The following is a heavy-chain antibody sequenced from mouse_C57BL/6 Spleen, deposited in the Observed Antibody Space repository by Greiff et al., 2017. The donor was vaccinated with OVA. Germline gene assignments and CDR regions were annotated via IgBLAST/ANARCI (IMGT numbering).Heavy chain of an antibody. CDR2: IYPGSGST. J-gene: IGHJ4*01. D-gene: IGHD2-9*01. Sequence: QVQLQQPGAELVKPGASVKMSCKASGYTFTSYWITWVKQRPGQGLEWIGDIYPGSGSTNYNEKFKSKATLTVDTSSSKAYMQLSSLTSEDSAVYYCARAPSMVTTGVYYAMDYRGQGTSVTVSS. CDR1: GYTFTSYW. V-gene: IGHV1-55*01. CDR3: ARAPSMVTTGVYYAMDY.